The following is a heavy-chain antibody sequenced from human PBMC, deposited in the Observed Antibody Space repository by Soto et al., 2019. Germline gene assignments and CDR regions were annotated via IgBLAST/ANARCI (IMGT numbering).Heavy chain of an antibody. V-gene: IGHV3-33*08. CDR2: FWYDGSNE. CDR1: GFTFSSYS. Sequence: GGSLRLSCAASGFTFSSYSMNWVRQAPGKGLEWVAVFWYDGSNEYYADSVKGRFTISRDDSKNTLYLQINSLRVEDTAMYYCARVLRASSTSPDAFDVWGQGTKVTVSS. CDR3: ARVLRASSTSPDAFDV. J-gene: IGHJ3*01. D-gene: IGHD2-2*01.